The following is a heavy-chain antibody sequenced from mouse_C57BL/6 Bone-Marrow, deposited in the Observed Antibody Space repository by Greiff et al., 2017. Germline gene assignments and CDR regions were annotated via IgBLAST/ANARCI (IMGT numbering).Heavy chain of an antibody. CDR3: AREWGAMDY. J-gene: IGHJ4*01. V-gene: IGHV1-69*01. CDR2: IDPSDSYT. Sequence: QVQLQQPGAELVMPGASVKLSCKASGYTFTSYWMHWVKQRPGQGLEWIGEIDPSDSYTNYNQKFKGKSTLTVDKSSSTAYMQLSSLTSEDSAVYYCAREWGAMDYWGQGTSVTVSS. CDR1: GYTFTSYW.